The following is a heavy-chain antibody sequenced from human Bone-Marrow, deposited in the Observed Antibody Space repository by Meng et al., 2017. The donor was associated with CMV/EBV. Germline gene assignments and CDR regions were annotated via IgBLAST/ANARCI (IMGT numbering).Heavy chain of an antibody. J-gene: IGHJ6*02. D-gene: IGHD4-23*01. CDR2: IIPILGIA. CDR3: VREFSAWGGKHYYGMDV. Sequence: SVKVSCKASGGTFSSYTISWVRQAPGQGLEWMGRIIPILGIANYAQKFQGRVTITADKSTSTAYMELSSLRSEDTAVYYCVREFSAWGGKHYYGMDVWGQGTTVPVSS. V-gene: IGHV1-69*04. CDR1: GGTFSSYT.